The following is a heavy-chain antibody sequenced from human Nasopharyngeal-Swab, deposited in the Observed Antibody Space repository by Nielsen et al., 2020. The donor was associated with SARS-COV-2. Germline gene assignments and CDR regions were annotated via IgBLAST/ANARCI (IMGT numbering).Heavy chain of an antibody. J-gene: IGHJ4*02. D-gene: IGHD3-10*01. CDR3: ARVSSYYGSGSYYY. V-gene: IGHV4-39*01. Sequence: WIRQPPGKGLEWIGSIYYSGSTYYNPSLKSRVTISVDTSKNQFSLKLSSVTAADTAVYYCARVSSYYGSGSYYYWGQGTLVTVSS. CDR2: IYYSGST.